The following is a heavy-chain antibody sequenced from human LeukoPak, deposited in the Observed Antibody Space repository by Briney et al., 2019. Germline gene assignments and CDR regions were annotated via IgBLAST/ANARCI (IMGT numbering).Heavy chain of an antibody. CDR3: ARSLWFSLDY. CDR1: GGSISSGDYY. V-gene: IGHV4-30-4*08. CDR2: IYYSGST. Sequence: SETLSLTCTVSGGSISSGDYYWSWIRQPPGKGLEWIGYIYYSGSTCYNPSLKSRVTLSVDTSKNQFSLKLSSVTAADTAVYYCARSLWFSLDYWGQGTLVTVSS. J-gene: IGHJ4*02. D-gene: IGHD3-10*01.